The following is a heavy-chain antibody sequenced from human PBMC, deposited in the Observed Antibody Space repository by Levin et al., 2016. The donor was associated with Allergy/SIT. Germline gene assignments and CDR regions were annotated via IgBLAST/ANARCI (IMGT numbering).Heavy chain of an antibody. CDR3: ARDPSNYLLNWFDP. J-gene: IGHJ5*02. V-gene: IGHV1-69*01. CDR2: IIPIFGTA. D-gene: IGHD4-11*01. Sequence: WVRQAPGQGLEWMGGIIPIFGTANYAQKFQGRVTITADESTSTAYMELSSLRSEDTAVYYCARDPSNYLLNWFDPWGQGTLVTVSS.